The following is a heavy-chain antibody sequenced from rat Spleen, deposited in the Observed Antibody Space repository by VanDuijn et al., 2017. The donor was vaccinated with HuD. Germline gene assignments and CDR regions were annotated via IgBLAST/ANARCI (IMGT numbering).Heavy chain of an antibody. CDR3: ARHWNDDYFDY. CDR2: ITTGSTNT. V-gene: IGHV5-25*01. Sequence: EVQLVESDGDLVRPGRSLKLSCAASGFIFSDHYVAWVRQAPMKGLEWVASITTGSTNTYYRDSVKGRFTISRDNAKSTLFLQMDSLRSEDTATYYCARHWNDDYFDYWGQGVMVTVSS. J-gene: IGHJ2*01. CDR1: GFIFSDHY.